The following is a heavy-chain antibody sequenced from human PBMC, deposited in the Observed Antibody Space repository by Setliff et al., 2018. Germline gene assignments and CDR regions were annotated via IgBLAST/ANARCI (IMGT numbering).Heavy chain of an antibody. CDR2: VFTATDDT. V-gene: IGHV1-2*06. Sequence: ASVKVSCKTSGYSFTKYFLHWVRQAPGQGLEWMGRVFTATDDTQFRTEFQGRVSVTRDTSMSTTYMELSGLRSDDTAVYYCVRQDILTGYYAFDYRGQGTLVTVSS. CDR3: VRQDILTGYYAFDY. CDR1: GYSFTKYF. J-gene: IGHJ4*02. D-gene: IGHD3-9*01.